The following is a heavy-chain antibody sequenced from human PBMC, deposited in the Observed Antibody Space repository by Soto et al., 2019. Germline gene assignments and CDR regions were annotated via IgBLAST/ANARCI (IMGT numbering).Heavy chain of an antibody. V-gene: IGHV3-23*01. CDR2: ISGSGGST. J-gene: IGHJ4*02. CDR1: GFTFSTYA. CDR3: AKYAGGSVYYFDY. Sequence: PGGSLRLSCAASGFTFSTYAMTWVLQAPGKGLEWVSAISGSGGSTYYADSVEGRFTISRHNSKNTLYLQMNSLRAEDTAIYYCAKYAGGSVYYFDYWGQGTLVAVSS. D-gene: IGHD2-15*01.